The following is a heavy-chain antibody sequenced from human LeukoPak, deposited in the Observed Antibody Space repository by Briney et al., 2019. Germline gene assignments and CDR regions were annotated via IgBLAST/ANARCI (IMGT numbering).Heavy chain of an antibody. CDR3: ASGGYCSSTTCYPNWFDP. D-gene: IGHD2-2*01. CDR1: GGSITSYY. V-gene: IGHV4-59*01. Sequence: SETLSLTCTVSGGSITSYYWSWIRQPPGKGLEWIGYISYSGSTNYNPSLKSRVTISIDTSKNQFSLKLSSVTAADTAVYNCASGGYCSSTTCYPNWFDPWGQGTLVTVSS. CDR2: ISYSGST. J-gene: IGHJ5*02.